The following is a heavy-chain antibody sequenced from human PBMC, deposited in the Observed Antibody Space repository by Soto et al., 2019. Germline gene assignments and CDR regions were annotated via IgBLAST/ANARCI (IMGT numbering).Heavy chain of an antibody. D-gene: IGHD1-26*01. CDR1: GGSISSSSYY. CDR2: IYYSGST. V-gene: IGHV4-39*07. Sequence: SETLSLTCTVSGGSISSSSYYWGWIRQPPGKGLEWIGSIYYSGSTNYNPSLKSRVTISVDTSKNQFSLKLSSVTAADTAVYYCARRVVGATTSWYFDYWGQGTLVTVS. J-gene: IGHJ4*02. CDR3: ARRVVGATTSWYFDY.